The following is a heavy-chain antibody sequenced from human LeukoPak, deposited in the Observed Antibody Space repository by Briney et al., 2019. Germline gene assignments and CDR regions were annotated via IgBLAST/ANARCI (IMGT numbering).Heavy chain of an antibody. J-gene: IGHJ5*02. Sequence: SETLSLTCTVSGGSINTGGYYWSWIRQHPEEGLEWIGYISYSGSTYYNPSLKSRVTISVDTSKNQFSLKLSSVTAADTAVYYCARGRVSLEHTKRFDPWGQGTLVTVSS. CDR3: ARGRVSLEHTKRFDP. V-gene: IGHV4-31*03. CDR2: ISYSGST. D-gene: IGHD1/OR15-1a*01. CDR1: GGSINTGGYY.